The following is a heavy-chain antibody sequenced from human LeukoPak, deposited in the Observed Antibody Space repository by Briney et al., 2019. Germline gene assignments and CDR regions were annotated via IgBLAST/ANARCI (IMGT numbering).Heavy chain of an antibody. CDR2: IIPIFGTA. D-gene: IGHD4-17*01. V-gene: IGHV1-69*01. J-gene: IGHJ2*01. Sequence: SVKVSCKASGGTFSSYAISWVRQAPGQGLEWMGGIIPIFGTANYAQKFQGRVTITADESTSTAYMELSSLRSEDTAVYYCARYYGALWYFDLWGRGTLVTVSS. CDR1: GGTFSSYA. CDR3: ARYYGALWYFDL.